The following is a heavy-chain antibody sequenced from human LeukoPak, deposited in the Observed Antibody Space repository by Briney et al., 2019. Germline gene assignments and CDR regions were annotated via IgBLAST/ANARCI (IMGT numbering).Heavy chain of an antibody. Sequence: GESLKISCKGSGYSFTTYWIGWVRQMPGKGLEWMGIIYPADSDTTYSPSFQGQVTISVDKSISTAYLQWSSLKASDTAIYYCARQWNFYDRSGYLDIWGQGTVVTVSS. D-gene: IGHD3-22*01. J-gene: IGHJ3*02. CDR1: GYSFTTYW. CDR3: ARQWNFYDRSGYLDI. V-gene: IGHV5-51*01. CDR2: IYPADSDT.